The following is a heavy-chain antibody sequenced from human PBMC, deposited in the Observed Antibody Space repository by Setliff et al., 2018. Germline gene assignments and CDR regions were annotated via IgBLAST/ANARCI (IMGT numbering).Heavy chain of an antibody. Sequence: GGSLRLSCTTSGFSFGDYAITWVRQAPGKGLEWVGFIRSKAYGGTTEYAASVKGRFTISRDDSKSIAYLQMNSLKTEDTAVYYCTVAPGYCSGGSCSYYYYYGMDVWGQGTTVTVSS. CDR2: IRSKAYGGTT. CDR1: GFSFGDYA. CDR3: TVAPGYCSGGSCSYYYYYGMDV. D-gene: IGHD2-15*01. V-gene: IGHV3-49*04. J-gene: IGHJ6*02.